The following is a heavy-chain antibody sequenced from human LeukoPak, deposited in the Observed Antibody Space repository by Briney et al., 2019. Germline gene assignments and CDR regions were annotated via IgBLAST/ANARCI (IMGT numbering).Heavy chain of an antibody. Sequence: SETLSLTCAVSGGSISSGAYSWSWIRQPPRKGLEWIGYIYYSGSTNYNPSLKSRVTISVDTSKNQFSLKLSSVTAADTAVYYCASLIPRDGHNWYPYYYYYMDVWGKGTTVTISS. J-gene: IGHJ6*03. CDR1: GGSISSGAYS. D-gene: IGHD5-24*01. V-gene: IGHV4-61*08. CDR3: ASLIPRDGHNWYPYYYYYMDV. CDR2: IYYSGST.